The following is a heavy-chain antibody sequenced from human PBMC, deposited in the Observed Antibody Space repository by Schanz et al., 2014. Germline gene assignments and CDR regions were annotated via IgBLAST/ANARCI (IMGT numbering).Heavy chain of an antibody. V-gene: IGHV1-18*01. D-gene: IGHD3-9*01. CDR3: ARDAADFYDILTEEDY. J-gene: IGHJ4*02. Sequence: QIQLVQSGPEVKKPGATVKVSCKASGYIFINSGISWVRQAPGQGLEWMGWISAYNGNTKYPQKLQGRVTMTTDTSTSTAYMELRSLRSDDTAVYYCARDAADFYDILTEEDYWGQGTPVTVSS. CDR2: ISAYNGNT. CDR1: GYIFINSG.